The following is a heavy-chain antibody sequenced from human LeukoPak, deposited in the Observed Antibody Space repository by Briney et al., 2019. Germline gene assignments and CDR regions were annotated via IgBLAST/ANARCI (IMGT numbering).Heavy chain of an antibody. CDR1: GYTFTSYY. CDR3: ARSRRITIFGVVRRSGNWFDP. J-gene: IGHJ5*02. CDR2: INPSGGST. V-gene: IGHV1-46*03. D-gene: IGHD3-3*01. Sequence: ASVKVSCKASGYTFTSYYMHWVRQAPGQGLEWMGIINPSGGSTSYAQKFQGRVTMTRDTSTSTVYMELSSLRSEDTAVYYCARSRRITIFGVVRRSGNWFDPWGQGTLVTVPS.